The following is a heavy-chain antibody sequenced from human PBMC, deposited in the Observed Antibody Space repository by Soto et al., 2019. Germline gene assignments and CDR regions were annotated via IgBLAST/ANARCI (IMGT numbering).Heavy chain of an antibody. V-gene: IGHV3-33*01. Sequence: QVQLVESGGGVVQPGRSLRLSCAASGFTFSSYGMHWVRQAPGKGLEWVAVIWYDGSNKYYADSVKGRFTISIDNSKNTLYLQMNSLRAEDTAVYYCARSCSGGSGYSKADNWFDPWGQGTLVTVSS. J-gene: IGHJ5*02. CDR1: GFTFSSYG. CDR3: ARSCSGGSGYSKADNWFDP. D-gene: IGHD2-15*01. CDR2: IWYDGSNK.